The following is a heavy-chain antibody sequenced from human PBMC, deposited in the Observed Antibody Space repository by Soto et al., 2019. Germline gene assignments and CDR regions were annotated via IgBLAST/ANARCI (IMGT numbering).Heavy chain of an antibody. V-gene: IGHV1-46*01. CDR3: ARDGPPTTTGVGPSYTMDV. J-gene: IGHJ6*02. D-gene: IGHD3-3*01. CDR2: INPSGGRV. Sequence: QMQLVQSGAEVKKPGASVKVSCKASGYTFTSYQMHWVRQAPGQGLEWMGMINPSGGRVTNAPRFQGRVMMTRDTSTNTFYMELRSLRSEDTAVYYCARDGPPTTTGVGPSYTMDVWGQGTTVTVSS. CDR1: GYTFTSYQ.